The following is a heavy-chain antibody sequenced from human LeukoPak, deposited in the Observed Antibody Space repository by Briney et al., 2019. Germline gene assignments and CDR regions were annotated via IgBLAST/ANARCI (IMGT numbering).Heavy chain of an antibody. CDR1: GGSISSGDYY. D-gene: IGHD1-7*01. CDR2: IYYSGST. V-gene: IGHV4-30-4*08. J-gene: IGHJ3*02. CDR3: ARNWDYAGAAFDI. Sequence: SQTLSLTCTVSGGSISSGDYYWSRIRQPPGKGLEWIGYIYYSGSTYYNPSLKSRVTISVDTSKNQFSLKLSSVTAADTAVYYCARNWDYAGAAFDIWGQGTMVTVSS.